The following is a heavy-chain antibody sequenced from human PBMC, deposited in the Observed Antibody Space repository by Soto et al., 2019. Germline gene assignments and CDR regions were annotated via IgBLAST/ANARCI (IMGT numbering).Heavy chain of an antibody. D-gene: IGHD3-16*01. CDR1: GYTLTGYW. CDR3: ARRGGEYYYAMDV. J-gene: IGHJ6*02. CDR2: INPGDSDT. V-gene: IGHV5-51*01. Sequence: GESLKISCKGSGYTLTGYWIGWVRQMPGNGLEWMGIINPGDSDTRYIASFLGQVTISVDKSIGTAYLQWSSLKASDTAIYYCARRGGEYYYAMDVWGQGTTVTVSS.